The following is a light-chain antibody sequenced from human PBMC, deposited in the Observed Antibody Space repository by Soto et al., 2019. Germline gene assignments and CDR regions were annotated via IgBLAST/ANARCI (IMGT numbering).Light chain of an antibody. Sequence: QSVLTQPPSASGSPGQSVAISCTGTSSDVGGYNYVSWYQQHPGKAPKLMLYEVNKRPSGVPDRFSGSKSGNTAPLPVSGLQAEDEADYYCSSYAGSSTVFGTGTKLTVL. CDR3: SSYAGSSTV. V-gene: IGLV2-8*01. CDR1: SSDVGGYNY. CDR2: EVN. J-gene: IGLJ1*01.